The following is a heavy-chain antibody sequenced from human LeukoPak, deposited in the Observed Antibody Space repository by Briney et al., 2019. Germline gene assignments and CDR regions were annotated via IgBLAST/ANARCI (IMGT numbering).Heavy chain of an antibody. V-gene: IGHV3-7*01. Sequence: PGGSLRLSCAASGFTFSSHWMSWVRQAPGKGREGVANIKQDGSEQYYVDSVKGRFTIYRDNAKNSLYLQMNSLRDEDTAVYYCSRGEPYYYYYMHVWGKGTTVTVSS. CDR2: IKQDGSEQ. CDR1: GFTFSSHW. CDR3: SRGEPYYYYYMHV. D-gene: IGHD1-26*01. J-gene: IGHJ6*03.